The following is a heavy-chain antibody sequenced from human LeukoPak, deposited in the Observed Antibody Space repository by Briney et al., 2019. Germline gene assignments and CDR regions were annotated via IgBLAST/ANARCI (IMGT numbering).Heavy chain of an antibody. J-gene: IGHJ4*02. Sequence: PSETLSLTCTVSGGSISSSSYYWCWIRQPPGKGLEWIGSIYYSGSTYYTPSLKSRVTISVDTSKNQFSLKLSSVTAADTAVYYCARDGRGGLPFDYWGQGTLVTVSS. D-gene: IGHD1-26*01. V-gene: IGHV4-39*02. CDR2: IYYSGST. CDR3: ARDGRGGLPFDY. CDR1: GGSISSSSYY.